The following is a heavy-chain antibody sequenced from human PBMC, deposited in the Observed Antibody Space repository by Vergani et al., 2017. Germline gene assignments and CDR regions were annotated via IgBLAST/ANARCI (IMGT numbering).Heavy chain of an antibody. CDR3: ARDTYDPLDYCDGMDV. J-gene: IGHJ6*02. CDR2: IKQDGSEQ. V-gene: IGHV3-7*03. Sequence: EVQLVESGGGLVQPGGSLRLSCAASGFTFSSYWMSWVRQAPGKGLEWVANIKQDGSEQYYVDSVKGRFTISRDNAKNALYMQMNSLSAEDPAVYYYARDTYDPLDYCDGMDVWGQGTTVTVSS. CDR1: GFTFSSYW. D-gene: IGHD3-22*01.